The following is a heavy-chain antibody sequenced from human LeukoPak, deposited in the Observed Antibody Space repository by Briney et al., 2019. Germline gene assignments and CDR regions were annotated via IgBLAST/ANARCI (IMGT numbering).Heavy chain of an antibody. Sequence: PGGSLRLSCAASGFIIIDYWMNWVRQVPGKGLEWVANINEDGSVQDYVDSVRGRFTISIVNAKNSVYLQMNSLRVEDTAVYYCASRESSMARSHWGQGTLVTVSS. D-gene: IGHD5-24*01. J-gene: IGHJ4*02. CDR2: INEDGSVQ. V-gene: IGHV3-7*01. CDR3: ASRESSMARSH. CDR1: GFIIIDYW.